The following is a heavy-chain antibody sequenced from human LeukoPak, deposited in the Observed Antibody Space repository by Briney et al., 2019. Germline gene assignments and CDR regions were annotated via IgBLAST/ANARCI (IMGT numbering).Heavy chain of an antibody. D-gene: IGHD1-1*01. Sequence: TLSLTCTVSGGSISSGDYYWSWIPQPPGKGLEWIRYIYYSGSTYYNPSLKSRVTISVDTSKTQFSLKLTSVTAAGTALYYCARNTVTTAMYYYYYYCMDGGGQGTTVTVSS. J-gene: IGHJ6*02. CDR1: GGSISSGDYY. CDR2: IYYSGST. CDR3: ARNTVTTAMYYYYYYCMDG. V-gene: IGHV4-30-4*01.